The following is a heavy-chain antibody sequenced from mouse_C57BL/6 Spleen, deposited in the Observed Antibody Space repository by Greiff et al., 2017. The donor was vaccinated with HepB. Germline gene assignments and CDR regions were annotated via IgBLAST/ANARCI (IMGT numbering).Heavy chain of an antibody. CDR1: GYAFSSSW. CDR3: ARWGSNYPWFAY. Sequence: QVQLQQSGPELVKPGASVKISCKASGYAFSSSWMNWVKQRPGKGLEWIGRIYPGDGDTNYNGKFKGKATLTADKSSSTAYMQLSSLTSEDSAVYFCARWGSNYPWFAYWGQGTLVTVSA. D-gene: IGHD2-5*01. J-gene: IGHJ3*01. V-gene: IGHV1-82*01. CDR2: IYPGDGDT.